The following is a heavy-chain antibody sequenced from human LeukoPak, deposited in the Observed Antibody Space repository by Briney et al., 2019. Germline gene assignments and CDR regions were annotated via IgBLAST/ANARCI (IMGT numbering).Heavy chain of an antibody. Sequence: KPSETLSLTCIVSGGSISSSTYYWGWIHQPPGKGLEWIGSIFYSGTTYYNPSLKSRVTISVDTSRNQFSLKLSSVTAADTAVYFCARDRDGYNIAYFDYWGQGTLVTVSS. CDR2: IFYSGTT. CDR1: GGSISSSTYY. CDR3: ARDRDGYNIAYFDY. D-gene: IGHD5-24*01. J-gene: IGHJ4*02. V-gene: IGHV4-39*02.